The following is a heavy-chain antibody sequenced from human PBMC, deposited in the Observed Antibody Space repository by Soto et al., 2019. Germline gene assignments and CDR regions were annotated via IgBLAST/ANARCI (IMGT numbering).Heavy chain of an antibody. Sequence: QVQLQESGSGLLKPSQTLSLDCSVSGDSLRRGFHHWSWIRQTPGKGLQLIGYIDTNGDTHYDPSLRNRLNMSIVTTESRFSLKVTSVTAADTAVYYCARGTVYYCPNDKCGFFFDHWGQGALVTFTS. D-gene: IGHD2-8*01. J-gene: IGHJ4*02. V-gene: IGHV4-31*03. CDR1: GDSLRRGFHH. CDR2: IDTNGDT. CDR3: ARGTVYYCPNDKCGFFFDH.